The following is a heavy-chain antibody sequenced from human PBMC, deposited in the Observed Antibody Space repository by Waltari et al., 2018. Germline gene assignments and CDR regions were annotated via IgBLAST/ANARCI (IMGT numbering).Heavy chain of an antibody. CDR2: IKYDGTTR. J-gene: IGHJ4*02. CDR1: GFSFSNYW. D-gene: IGHD3-9*01. CDR3: ARDLDWVLFDS. V-gene: IGHV3-74*01. Sequence: EVQLVESGGDLVQPGGSLRLSCAASGFSFSNYWMHWVRQAPGEGLVWVSRIKYDGTTRAYADSVKGRFTISRDNAKNTLFLQMSGLGAEDTAVYYCARDLDWVLFDSWGQGTLVTVSS.